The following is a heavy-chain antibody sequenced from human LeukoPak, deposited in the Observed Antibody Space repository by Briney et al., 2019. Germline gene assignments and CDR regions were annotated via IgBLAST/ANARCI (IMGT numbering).Heavy chain of an antibody. Sequence: PGGSLRLSCATSGFTFSASAFNWVRQASGKGLEWVGRIASRGKNYATEYAASVRGRFTISRDESKNTAYLQMNSLQPDDTAVYYCSRSGGDGAMGEWGQGTLVTVSS. J-gene: IGHJ4*02. D-gene: IGHD3-16*01. V-gene: IGHV3-73*01. CDR2: IASRGKNYAT. CDR1: GFTFSASA. CDR3: SRSGGDGAMGE.